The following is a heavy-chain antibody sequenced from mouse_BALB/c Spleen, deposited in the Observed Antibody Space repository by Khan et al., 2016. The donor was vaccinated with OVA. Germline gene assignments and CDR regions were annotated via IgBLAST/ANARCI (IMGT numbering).Heavy chain of an antibody. CDR1: GYTFTDYS. Sequence: LVESGPELKKPGETVKISCKASGYTFTDYSMHWVKQAPGKGLNYMGWINTDTGKPKYADDFKGRFACYLDTSASTAYLQINHLKNEDTATYFCARSDCYCDGFAYWGQGTLVTVSA. J-gene: IGHJ3*01. D-gene: IGHD2-3*01. CDR3: ARSDCYCDGFAY. CDR2: INTDTGKP. V-gene: IGHV9-2-1*01.